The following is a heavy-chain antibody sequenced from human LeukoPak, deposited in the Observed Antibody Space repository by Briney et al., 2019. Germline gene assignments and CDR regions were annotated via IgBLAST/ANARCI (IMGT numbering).Heavy chain of an antibody. D-gene: IGHD2-2*02. CDR1: GGSFSGYY. V-gene: IGHV4-34*01. CDR2: INHSGST. CDR3: ARGLEIVVVPAAILRGRKNKPAYGMGV. Sequence: SETLSLTCAVYGGSFSGYYWSWIRQPPGKGLEWIGEINHSGSTNYNPSLKSRVTISVDTSKNQFSLKLSSVTAADTAVYYCARGLEIVVVPAAILRGRKNKPAYGMGVWGQGTTVTVSS. J-gene: IGHJ6*02.